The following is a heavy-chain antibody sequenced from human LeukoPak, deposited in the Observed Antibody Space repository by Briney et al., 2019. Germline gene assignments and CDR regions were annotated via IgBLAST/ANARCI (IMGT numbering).Heavy chain of an antibody. V-gene: IGHV4-59*01. Sequence: SETLSLTCTVSGGSITNYYWNWIRQAPGKGLEWIGYIFYNGNSNYNPSLSRRVTLSVDTSKNLLSLRLISVTAADTAVFYCAREGRQDYVYFDYWGQGSLVTVSS. CDR1: GGSITNYY. J-gene: IGHJ4*02. D-gene: IGHD4-17*01. CDR2: IFYNGNS. CDR3: AREGRQDYVYFDY.